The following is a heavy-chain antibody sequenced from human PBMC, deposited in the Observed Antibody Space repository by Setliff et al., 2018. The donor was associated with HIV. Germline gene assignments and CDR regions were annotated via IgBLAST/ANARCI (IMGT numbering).Heavy chain of an antibody. CDR3: ARDGRVLLWFGELGWYFDL. V-gene: IGHV1-3*04. J-gene: IGHJ2*01. Sequence: GASVKVSCKASGYTFTSYTIHWVRQAPGQRLEWMGWINTGNANTKYSQKFQDRVTITRDTSESTAYMELDSLRSEDTVVYYCARDGRVLLWFGELGWYFDLWGRGTLVTVSS. CDR1: GYTFTSYT. D-gene: IGHD3-10*01. CDR2: INTGNANT.